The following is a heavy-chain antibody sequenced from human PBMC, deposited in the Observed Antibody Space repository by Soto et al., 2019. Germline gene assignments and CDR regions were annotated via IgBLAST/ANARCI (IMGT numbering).Heavy chain of an antibody. D-gene: IGHD2-2*01. J-gene: IGHJ4*02. Sequence: GASVKVSCKASGGTFSSYTISWVRQAPGQGLEWMGRIIPILGIANYAQKFQGRVTITADKSTSTAYMELSSLRSEDTAVYYCARDPPVVVPAARVDYWGQGTLVTVSS. CDR2: IIPILGIA. V-gene: IGHV1-69*04. CDR1: GGTFSSYT. CDR3: ARDPPVVVPAARVDY.